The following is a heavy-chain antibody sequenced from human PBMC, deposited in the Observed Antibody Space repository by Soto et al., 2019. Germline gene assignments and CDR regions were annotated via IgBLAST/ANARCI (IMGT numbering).Heavy chain of an antibody. V-gene: IGHV3-23*01. CDR2: ISGCGGST. CDR1: GFTFSSYA. J-gene: IGHJ6*02. Sequence: SLRLSCAASGFTFSSYAMSWVRQSPGKGLEWVSAISGCGGSTYYADSVKGRFTISRDNSKNTLYLQMNSLRAEDTAVYYCAKDSFAVGDYRHYYGMDVWGQGTTVTVSS. CDR3: AKDSFAVGDYRHYYGMDV. D-gene: IGHD4-17*01.